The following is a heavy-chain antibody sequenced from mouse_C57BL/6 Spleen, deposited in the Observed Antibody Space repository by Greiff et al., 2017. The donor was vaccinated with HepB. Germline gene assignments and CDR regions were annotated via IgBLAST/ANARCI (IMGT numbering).Heavy chain of an antibody. J-gene: IGHJ3*01. D-gene: IGHD2-4*01. CDR1: GYTFTSYW. CDR3: AISDYDGAWFAY. Sequence: QVQLQQPGAELVKPGASVKVSCKASGYTFTSYWMHWVKQRPGQGLEWIGRIHPSDSDTNYNQKFKGKATLTVAKSSSTAYMQLSSLTSEDSAVYYCAISDYDGAWFAYWGQGTLVTVSA. CDR2: IHPSDSDT. V-gene: IGHV1-74*01.